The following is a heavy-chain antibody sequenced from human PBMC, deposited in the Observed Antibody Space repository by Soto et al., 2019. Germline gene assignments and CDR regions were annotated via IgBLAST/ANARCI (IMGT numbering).Heavy chain of an antibody. J-gene: IGHJ4*02. CDR1: GGSVSSGSYY. Sequence: SETLSLTCTVSGGSVSSGSYYWSWIRQPPGKGLEWIGYIYYSGSTNYNPSLKSRVTISVDTSKNQFSLKLSSVTAADTAVYYCARGCGDYSNSYYFDYWGQGTLVTVSS. CDR2: IYYSGST. D-gene: IGHD4-4*01. V-gene: IGHV4-61*01. CDR3: ARGCGDYSNSYYFDY.